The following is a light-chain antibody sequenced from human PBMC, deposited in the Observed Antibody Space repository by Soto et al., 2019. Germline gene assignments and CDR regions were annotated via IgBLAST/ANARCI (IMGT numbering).Light chain of an antibody. CDR2: DSS. Sequence: EVVMTQSPATLSVPPGERATLSCRASQSVSSNLAWYQQKPGQAPRLLIYDSSTRTTGIPARFSGSGSGTEFTLTIDSLQSEDFAVYYCQQYNNWPRTFGQGTKVDIK. V-gene: IGKV3-15*01. CDR3: QQYNNWPRT. CDR1: QSVSSN. J-gene: IGKJ1*01.